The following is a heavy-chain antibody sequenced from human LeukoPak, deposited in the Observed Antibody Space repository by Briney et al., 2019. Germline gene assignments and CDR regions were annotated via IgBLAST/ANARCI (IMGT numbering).Heavy chain of an antibody. D-gene: IGHD3-22*01. Sequence: GGSLRLSCAASGYTSSSYAMSWVRQAPGKGLEWVSAISGSGGSTYYADSVKGRFTISRDNSKNTLYLQMNSLRAEDTAVYYCAPDSSGYYYDTKNDYWGQGTLVTVSS. V-gene: IGHV3-23*01. CDR3: APDSSGYYYDTKNDY. CDR1: GYTSSSYA. J-gene: IGHJ4*02. CDR2: ISGSGGST.